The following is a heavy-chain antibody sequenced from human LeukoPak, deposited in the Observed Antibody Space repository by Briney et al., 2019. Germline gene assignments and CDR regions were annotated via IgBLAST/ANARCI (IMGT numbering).Heavy chain of an antibody. CDR2: IGGSGGST. V-gene: IGHV3-23*01. D-gene: IGHD3-22*01. CDR1: GFTFSSYA. CDR3: AKEADYYDSSGYYYFRGTQNHFDY. J-gene: IGHJ4*02. Sequence: PGGSLRLSCAASGFTFSSYAMSWVRQAPGKGLEWVSAIGGSGGSTYYADSVKGRFTISRDSSKNTLYLQMNSLRAEDTAVYYCAKEADYYDSSGYYYFRGTQNHFDYWGQGTLVTVSS.